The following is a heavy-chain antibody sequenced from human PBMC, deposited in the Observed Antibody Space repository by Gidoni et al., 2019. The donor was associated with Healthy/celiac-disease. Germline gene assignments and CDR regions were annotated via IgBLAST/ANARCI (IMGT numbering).Heavy chain of an antibody. CDR2: SSGSGGST. CDR3: SKDCWYSTGWGGMDV. CDR1: GFTFSSYA. D-gene: IGHD6-19*01. J-gene: IGHJ6*02. V-gene: IGHV3-23*01. Sequence: EVQLLESGGGVVQPGGSLRLSCAASGFTFSSYAMSWVRQAPGKGLEWVSASSGSGGSTYYADSMKGRFTISRDNSKNTLYLQMNSLRAEDTAVYYCSKDCWYSTGWGGMDVWGQGTTVTVSS.